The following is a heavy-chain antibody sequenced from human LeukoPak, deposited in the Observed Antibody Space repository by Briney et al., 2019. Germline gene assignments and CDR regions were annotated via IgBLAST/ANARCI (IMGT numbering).Heavy chain of an antibody. CDR1: GFTFSSYG. Sequence: SGGSLRLSCAASGFTFSSYGMSWVRQAPGKGLEWVSAISGSGGSTYYADSVKGRFTISRDNSKNTLYLQMNSLRAEDTAVYYCARDSGHVRGNWFDPWGQGTLVTVSS. D-gene: IGHD6-25*01. V-gene: IGHV3-23*01. CDR2: ISGSGGST. J-gene: IGHJ5*02. CDR3: ARDSGHVRGNWFDP.